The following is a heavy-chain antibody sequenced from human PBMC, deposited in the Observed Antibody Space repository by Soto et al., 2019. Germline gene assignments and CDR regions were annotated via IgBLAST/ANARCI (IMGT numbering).Heavy chain of an antibody. D-gene: IGHD1-7*01. CDR2: IRAYKGNT. J-gene: IGHJ5*02. V-gene: IGHV1-18*01. CDR1: GYTFSSYG. Sequence: QVQLVQSGAEVKKPGASVKVSCKASGYTFSSYGISWVRQALGQGREWLGRIRAYKGNTNYAQKLQGTVTMTTDTSTSTAYMELGSLRSDDTAAYYCARDRGYNWNYRWFDPWGQGTLVTVSS. CDR3: ARDRGYNWNYRWFDP.